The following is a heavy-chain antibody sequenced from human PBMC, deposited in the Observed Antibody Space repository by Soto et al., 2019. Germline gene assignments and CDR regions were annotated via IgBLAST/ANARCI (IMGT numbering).Heavy chain of an antibody. D-gene: IGHD4-17*01. J-gene: IGHJ4*02. CDR1: GFTFSSYS. Sequence: EVQLVESGGGLVKPGGSLRLSCEASGFTFSSYSMIWVRQAPGKGLEWVSSISTTSSYIYYADSVKGRFTISRDNAKNSLYLLMNSLRAEDTAVYYCAREGSLDNDYISNGADYWGQGTLVTVSS. CDR2: ISTTSSYI. CDR3: AREGSLDNDYISNGADY. V-gene: IGHV3-21*01.